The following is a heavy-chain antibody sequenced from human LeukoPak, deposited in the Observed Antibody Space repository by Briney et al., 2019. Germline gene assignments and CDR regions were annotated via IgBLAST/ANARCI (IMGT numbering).Heavy chain of an antibody. CDR2: IDSGGFSK. D-gene: IGHD2-21*02. CDR1: GFTFNFDT. CDR3: VRGDRRDF. J-gene: IGHJ4*02. Sequence: SGGSLRLSCAASGFTFNFDTMTWVRQAPGKGLEWLSSIDSGGFSKFYADSVRGRFIISRDNAKRSLFLQLNSLRAEDTAVYYCVRGDRRDFWGQGTLVTVSS. V-gene: IGHV3-21*01.